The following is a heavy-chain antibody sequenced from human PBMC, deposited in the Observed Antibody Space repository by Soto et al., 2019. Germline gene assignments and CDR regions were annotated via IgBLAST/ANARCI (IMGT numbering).Heavy chain of an antibody. V-gene: IGHV1-69*02. J-gene: IGHJ6*02. CDR2: IIPILGIA. Sequence: QVQLVQSGAEVKKPGSSVKVSCKASGGTFSSYTISWVRQAPGQGLEWMGRIIPILGIANYAQKFQGRVTITADKSTRTAYMELSSLRSEDTAVYYCASDCSSTSCYAHYYYGMDVWGQGTTVTVSS. D-gene: IGHD2-2*01. CDR3: ASDCSSTSCYAHYYYGMDV. CDR1: GGTFSSYT.